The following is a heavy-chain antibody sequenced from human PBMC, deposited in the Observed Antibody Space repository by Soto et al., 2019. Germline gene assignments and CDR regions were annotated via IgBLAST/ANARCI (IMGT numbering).Heavy chain of an antibody. V-gene: IGHV4-30-4*01. J-gene: IGHJ5*02. CDR1: GGSISSGDYY. D-gene: IGHD6-13*01. Sequence: QVQLQESGPGLVKPSQTLSLTCTVSGGSISSGDYYWRWIRQPPGKGLEWIGYIYYSGSTYYNPSLMSRVTISVDTSKNQFSLKLSSVTAADTAVYYCARERPDGSRLDPWGQGTLVTVSS. CDR2: IYYSGST. CDR3: ARERPDGSRLDP.